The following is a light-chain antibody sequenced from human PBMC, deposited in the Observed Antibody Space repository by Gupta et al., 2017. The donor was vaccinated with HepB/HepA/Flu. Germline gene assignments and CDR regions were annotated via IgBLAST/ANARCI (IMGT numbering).Light chain of an antibody. CDR1: RSNIGSYDY. Sequence: QSALTQPASVSGSPGQSITISCTGTRSNIGSYDYVSWYQHHPGRAPKLMMFDVDNRPSGISNRFSGSKSGNTASLTISGLQADDEADYYCCSYSSGSTFELFGGGTKLTVL. J-gene: IGLJ3*02. CDR2: DVD. CDR3: CSYSSGSTFEL. V-gene: IGLV2-14*03.